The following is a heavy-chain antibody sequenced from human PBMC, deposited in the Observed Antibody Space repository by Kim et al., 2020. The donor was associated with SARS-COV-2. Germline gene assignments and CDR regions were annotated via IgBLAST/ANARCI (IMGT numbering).Heavy chain of an antibody. V-gene: IGHV4-39*01. CDR3: ARHGYSSNLYEAYYYYAMDV. Sequence: SETLSLTCSVSGGSISSSTYYWGWIRQPPGKGLEWIGSIYYSGNTYYNPSLKSRVTISVDTSKNHFSLKLSSVTAADTAVYYCARHGYSSNLYEAYYYYAMDVWGQGTTVTVSS. CDR1: GGSISSSTYY. J-gene: IGHJ6*02. CDR2: IYYSGNT. D-gene: IGHD6-13*01.